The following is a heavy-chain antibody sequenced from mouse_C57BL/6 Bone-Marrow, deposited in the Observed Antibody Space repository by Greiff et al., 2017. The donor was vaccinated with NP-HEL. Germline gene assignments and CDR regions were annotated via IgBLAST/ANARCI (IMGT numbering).Heavy chain of an antibody. Sequence: ESGPGLVKPSQSLSLTCSVTGYSITSGYYWNWIRQFPGNKLEWVGYISYDGSNNYNPSLKNRISITRDTSKNQFYLKLNSVTTEDTATYYCARGCLFDYWGQGTTLTVSS. J-gene: IGHJ2*01. CDR1: GYSITSGYY. D-gene: IGHD3-3*01. CDR3: ARGCLFDY. V-gene: IGHV3-6*01. CDR2: ISYDGSN.